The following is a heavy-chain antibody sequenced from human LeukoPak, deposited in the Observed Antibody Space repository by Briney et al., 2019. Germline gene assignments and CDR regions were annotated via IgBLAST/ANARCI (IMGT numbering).Heavy chain of an antibody. CDR1: GFNFNTYT. CDR3: AKGYYYDSSGPRVYFDY. Sequence: GGSLRLSCDASGFNFNTYTMHWVRQAPGKGLEWVAFIRYDGSNKYYADSVKGRFTISRDDSKNTLYLQMNSLRAEDTAVYYCAKGYYYDSSGPRVYFDYWGQGTLVTVSS. J-gene: IGHJ4*02. V-gene: IGHV3-30*02. CDR2: IRYDGSNK. D-gene: IGHD3-22*01.